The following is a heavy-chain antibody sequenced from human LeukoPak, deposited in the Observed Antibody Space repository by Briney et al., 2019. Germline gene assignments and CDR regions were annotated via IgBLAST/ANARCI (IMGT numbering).Heavy chain of an antibody. CDR1: GFYFSTYA. Sequence: GSLRLSCAASGFYFSTYAMSWVRQAPGKGLEWVSGISGSGGSTYYADSVKGRFTMSRDNSKKTLYLHMNSLRAADTAVYYCAKDPDYSSGWPHYFDYWGQGAVVTVSS. CDR3: AKDPDYSSGWPHYFDY. D-gene: IGHD6-19*01. V-gene: IGHV3-23*01. CDR2: ISGSGGST. J-gene: IGHJ4*02.